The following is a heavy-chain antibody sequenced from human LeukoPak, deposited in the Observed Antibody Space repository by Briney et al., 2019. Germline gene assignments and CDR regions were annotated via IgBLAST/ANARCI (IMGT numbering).Heavy chain of an antibody. J-gene: IGHJ4*02. D-gene: IGHD3-10*01. V-gene: IGHV3-33*01. CDR1: GITFRNYG. CDR2: IWYDGSNK. Sequence: GTSLRLSCATSGITFRNYGMHWVRQAPGKGLEWVAIIWYDGSNKYYADSVKGRFTISKDNSKSTLYLQMNSLRAEDTAVYYCATSSPFIIPQTWGQGTQVTVSS. CDR3: ATSSPFIIPQT.